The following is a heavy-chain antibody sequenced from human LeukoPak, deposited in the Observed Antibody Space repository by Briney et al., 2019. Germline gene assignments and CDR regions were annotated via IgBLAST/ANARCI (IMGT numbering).Heavy chain of an antibody. J-gene: IGHJ6*02. CDR3: ACDSNPDYDYVSRADV. D-gene: IGHD3-16*01. V-gene: IGHV3-53*01. CDR1: GCTFSSYG. CDR2: IYSGGST. Sequence: GGSLRLSCAASGCTFSSYGRHWVRQAPGKGLEWVSVIYSGGSTYYADSVKGRFTISRDNSKNTLYLQMNNLRAEDTAVYCCACDSNPDYDYVSRADVWGQGTTVTVSS.